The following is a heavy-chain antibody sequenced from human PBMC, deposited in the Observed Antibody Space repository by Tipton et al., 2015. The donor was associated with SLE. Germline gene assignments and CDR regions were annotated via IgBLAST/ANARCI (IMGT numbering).Heavy chain of an antibody. CDR2: IYHSGST. J-gene: IGHJ5*02. V-gene: IGHV4-38-2*02. CDR3: AREVAAEGFDP. D-gene: IGHD6-13*01. CDR1: GYSISSGYY. Sequence: TLSLTCAVSGYSISSGYYWGWIRQPPGKGLEWIGSIYHSGSTYYNPSLKSRVTMSVDTSKNQFSLKLSSVTAADTAVYYCAREVAAEGFDPWGQGTLVTVSS.